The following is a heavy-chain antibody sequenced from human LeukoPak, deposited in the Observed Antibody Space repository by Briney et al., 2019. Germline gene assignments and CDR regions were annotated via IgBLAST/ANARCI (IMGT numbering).Heavy chain of an antibody. D-gene: IGHD4-11*01. CDR2: ISGSGGST. V-gene: IGHV3-23*01. Sequence: GGSLRLSCAASGFTFSSYAMSWVRQAPGKGLEWVSAISGSGGSTYYADSVKGRFTISRDNSKNTLYLQMNSLRAEDTAVYYCGKESSNYVSVNWFDPWGQGTLVTVSS. CDR3: GKESSNYVSVNWFDP. CDR1: GFTFSSYA. J-gene: IGHJ5*02.